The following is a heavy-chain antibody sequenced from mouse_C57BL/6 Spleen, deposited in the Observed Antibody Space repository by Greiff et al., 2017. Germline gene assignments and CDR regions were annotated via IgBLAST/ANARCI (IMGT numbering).Heavy chain of an antibody. D-gene: IGHD2-10*01. Sequence: QVQLQQSVPELVKPGASVKISCTASGYAFSSTWMNWVKQRPGKGLEWIGRIYPGDGDTNYNGKFKGKATLTADKSSSTAYLQLSSLTSEDSAVYFCAGGAYYGDYWGQGTTLTVSS. V-gene: IGHV1-82*01. J-gene: IGHJ2*01. CDR3: AGGAYYGDY. CDR1: GYAFSSTW. CDR2: IYPGDGDT.